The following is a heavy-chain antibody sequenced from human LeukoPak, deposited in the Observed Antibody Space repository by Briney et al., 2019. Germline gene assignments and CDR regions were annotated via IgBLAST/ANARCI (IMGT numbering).Heavy chain of an antibody. Sequence: SETLSLTCAVYGGSFSGYYWSWIRQPPGKGLEWIGEINHSGSTNYNPSLKSRVTISVDTSKNQFSLKLSSVTAADTAVYYCARNLYYYDSTGAFDIWGQGTMVTVSS. V-gene: IGHV4-34*01. CDR3: ARNLYYYDSTGAFDI. CDR2: INHSGST. D-gene: IGHD3-22*01. CDR1: GGSFSGYY. J-gene: IGHJ3*02.